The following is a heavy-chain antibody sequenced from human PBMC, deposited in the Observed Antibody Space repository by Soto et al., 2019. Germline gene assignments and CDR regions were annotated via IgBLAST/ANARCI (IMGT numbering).Heavy chain of an antibody. V-gene: IGHV3-30*09. CDR3: ARGHSPDTAWHINT. CDR1: GFTFSIYS. J-gene: IGHJ5*02. D-gene: IGHD2-21*02. Sequence: QVQLVESGGGVVQPGESLRLSCGASGFTFSIYSIHWVRQAPGKGLEWAAVIQLDGRNYYADSVKGRFVLSRDNSKNTVYMQMSSLRPEDTALYFCARGHSPDTAWHINTWGQGTLVTVSS. CDR2: IQLDGRN.